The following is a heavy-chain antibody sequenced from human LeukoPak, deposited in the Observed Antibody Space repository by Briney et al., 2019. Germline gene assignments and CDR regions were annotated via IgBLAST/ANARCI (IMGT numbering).Heavy chain of an antibody. CDR3: ATQYGSDAYYFDY. Sequence: ASVKVSCKASGYTFTSYYMHWVRQAPGQGFEWMGIINPSGGSTSYAQKFQGRVTMTRDTSTSTVYMELSSLRSEDTAVYYCATQYGSDAYYFDYWGQGTLVTVSS. J-gene: IGHJ4*02. CDR2: INPSGGST. CDR1: GYTFTSYY. V-gene: IGHV1-46*01. D-gene: IGHD3-10*01.